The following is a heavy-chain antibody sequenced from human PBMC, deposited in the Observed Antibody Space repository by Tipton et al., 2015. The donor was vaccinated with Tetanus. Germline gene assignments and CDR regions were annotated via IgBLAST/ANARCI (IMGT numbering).Heavy chain of an antibody. CDR3: ARDGSKWGYGMDV. CDR2: IWYDGSNK. J-gene: IGHJ6*02. Sequence: AASGFTFSSYGMHWVRQAPGKGLEWVAVIWYDGSNKYYADSVKGRFTISRDNSKNTLYLQMNSLRAEDTAVYYCARDGSKWGYGMDVWGQGTTVTVSS. V-gene: IGHV3-33*01. D-gene: IGHD1-26*01. CDR1: GFTFSSYG.